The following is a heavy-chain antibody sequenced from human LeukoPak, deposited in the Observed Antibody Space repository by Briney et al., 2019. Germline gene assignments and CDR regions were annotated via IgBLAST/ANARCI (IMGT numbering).Heavy chain of an antibody. D-gene: IGHD6-13*01. CDR2: INHSGST. CDR3: ARSHYSSSWFDY. CDR1: GGSFSGYY. V-gene: IGHV4-34*01. Sequence: PSETLSLTCAVYGGSFSGYYWSWIRQPPGKGLEWIGEINHSGSTNYNPSLKSRVTISVDTSKNQFSLKLSSVTAAGTAVYYCARSHYSSSWFDYWGQGTLVAVSS. J-gene: IGHJ4*02.